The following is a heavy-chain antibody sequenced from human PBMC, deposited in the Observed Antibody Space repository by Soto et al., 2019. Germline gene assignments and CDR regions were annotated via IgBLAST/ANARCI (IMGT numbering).Heavy chain of an antibody. CDR2: IYYSGST. J-gene: IGHJ3*02. V-gene: IGHV4-59*08. CDR1: GGSISSYY. D-gene: IGHD3-9*01. Sequence: SETLSLTCTVSGGSISSYYWSWIRQPPGKGLEWIGYIYYSGSTNYNPSLKSRVTISVDSSKNQFSLKLSSVTAADTAVYYCARSLYDILTGYFNGAFDIWGQGTMVTVSS. CDR3: ARSLYDILTGYFNGAFDI.